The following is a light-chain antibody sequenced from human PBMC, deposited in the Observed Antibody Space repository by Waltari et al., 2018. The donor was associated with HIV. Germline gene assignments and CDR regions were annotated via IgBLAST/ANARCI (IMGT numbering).Light chain of an antibody. CDR3: QQRTNWPPYT. CDR1: HSVGKY. J-gene: IGKJ2*01. Sequence: EIVLSQSPATLSLSPGERATLSCRASHSVGKYLAWYQQKPGQAPRLLIYDASDRATGIPARFSGSGSRTDFTLTISSLEPEDFAVYYCQQRTNWPPYTFGQGTKLEIK. V-gene: IGKV3-11*01. CDR2: DAS.